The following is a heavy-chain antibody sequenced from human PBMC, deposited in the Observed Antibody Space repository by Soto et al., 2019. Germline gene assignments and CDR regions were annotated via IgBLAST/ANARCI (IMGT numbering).Heavy chain of an antibody. V-gene: IGHV3-11*06. J-gene: IGHJ4*02. CDR2: ISPGSRYP. CDR1: GFTFGDAY. Sequence: GGSLRLSCAGSGFTFGDAYMSWIRQAPGKGLEWLSYISPGSRYPAYADSVKGRFTISRDNAKRSLYLQMMSLTAEDTSIYYCIRGRAAGLFDLWGQGTMVTVSS. CDR3: IRGRAAGLFDL. D-gene: IGHD3-9*01.